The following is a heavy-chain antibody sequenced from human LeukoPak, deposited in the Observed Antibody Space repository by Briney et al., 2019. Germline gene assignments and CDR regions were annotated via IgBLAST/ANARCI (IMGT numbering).Heavy chain of an antibody. J-gene: IGHJ4*02. CDR3: AKDGAAAAARVFDY. D-gene: IGHD6-13*01. V-gene: IGHV3-9*01. CDR2: ISWNSGSI. Sequence: AGGSLRLSCAASGFTFGDYAMHWVRQAPGKGLEWVSGISWNSGSIGYADSVKGRFTISRDNAKNSLYLQMNRLRAEDTALYYCAKDGAAAAARVFDYWGQGILATVSS. CDR1: GFTFGDYA.